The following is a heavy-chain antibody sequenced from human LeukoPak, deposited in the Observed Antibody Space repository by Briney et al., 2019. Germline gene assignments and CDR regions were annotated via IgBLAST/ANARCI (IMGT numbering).Heavy chain of an antibody. V-gene: IGHV3-23*01. CDR2: LSGSAGGS. Sequence: GGSLRLSCGVSGITLSNYGMTWVRQAPGKGLEWVAGLSGSAGGSNYADSVKGRFTISRDNSKSTLFLQMDRLRAEDTAVYFCAKRGVVVRVFLVGFHKEAYYFDSWGQGALVTVSS. CDR1: GITLSNYG. D-gene: IGHD3-16*02. J-gene: IGHJ4*02. CDR3: AKRGVVVRVFLVGFHKEAYYFDS.